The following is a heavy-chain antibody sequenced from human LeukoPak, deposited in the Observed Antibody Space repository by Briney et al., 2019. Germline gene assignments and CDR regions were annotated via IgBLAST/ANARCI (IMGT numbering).Heavy chain of an antibody. CDR3: ANHPYGTNAFDI. Sequence: GGSLRLSCAASGFTFSSYGMHWVRQAPGKGLEWVAFIRYDGSNKYYADSVKGRFTISRDNSKNTLYLQMNSLRAEDTAVYYCANHPYGTNAFDIWGQGTMVTVSS. D-gene: IGHD4-17*01. J-gene: IGHJ3*02. CDR1: GFTFSSYG. CDR2: IRYDGSNK. V-gene: IGHV3-30*02.